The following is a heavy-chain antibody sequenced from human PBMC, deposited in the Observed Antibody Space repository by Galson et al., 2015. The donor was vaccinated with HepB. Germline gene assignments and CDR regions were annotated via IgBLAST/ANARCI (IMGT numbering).Heavy chain of an antibody. CDR1: GFTFSHYA. J-gene: IGHJ4*02. CDR3: AKVDRITMIVVAGFDY. V-gene: IGHV3-23*01. Sequence: SLRLSCAASGFTFSHYAMTWVRQAPGKGLEWVSGISASGAGTYYADSVKGRFTISRDNSKNMLYLQMNSLRADDTAVYYCAKVDRITMIVVAGFDYWGQGTLVTVAS. CDR2: ISASGAGT. D-gene: IGHD3-22*01.